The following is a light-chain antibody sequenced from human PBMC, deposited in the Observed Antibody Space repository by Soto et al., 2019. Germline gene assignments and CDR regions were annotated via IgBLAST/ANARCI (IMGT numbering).Light chain of an antibody. CDR3: QQYGSSYS. CDR2: DAS. Sequence: EIVLTQSPGTLSLSPGERATLSCRASQSINSGYLAWYQQKPGQTPRLLIYDASTRATGIPDRFSGSGSGTDFTLTITRLEPEDFAVYYCQQYGSSYSFGQGTKLESK. CDR1: QSINSGY. J-gene: IGKJ2*01. V-gene: IGKV3-20*01.